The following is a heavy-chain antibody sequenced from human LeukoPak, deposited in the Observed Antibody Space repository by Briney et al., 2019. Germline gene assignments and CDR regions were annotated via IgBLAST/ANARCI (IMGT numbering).Heavy chain of an antibody. Sequence: GGSLRLSCAASGFTFSSYWMHWVRQAPGKGLVWVSRINSDGSSTSYADSVKGRFTISRDTSKNTLFMQMNSLRPEDTAVYYSAKDSDIAMAGSDDALYVWGEGTMVTVSS. D-gene: IGHD6-19*01. CDR1: GFTFSSYW. J-gene: IGHJ3*01. CDR2: INSDGSST. V-gene: IGHV3-74*01. CDR3: AKDSDIAMAGSDDALYV.